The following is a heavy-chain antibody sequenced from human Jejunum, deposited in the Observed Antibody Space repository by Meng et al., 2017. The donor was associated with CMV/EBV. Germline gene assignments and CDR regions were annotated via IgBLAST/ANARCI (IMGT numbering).Heavy chain of an antibody. Sequence: AFSLSTRELSVSFIRQPPGQALEWLALIDWDDDKYYSTSLKTRLTISKDTSKNQVVLTMTNMDPVDTATYYCARSRDYPSQPVFAYWGQGTLVTVSS. V-gene: IGHV2-70*01. CDR3: ARSRDYPSQPVFAY. CDR2: IDWDDDK. D-gene: IGHD3-16*01. CDR1: AFSLSTRELS. J-gene: IGHJ4*02.